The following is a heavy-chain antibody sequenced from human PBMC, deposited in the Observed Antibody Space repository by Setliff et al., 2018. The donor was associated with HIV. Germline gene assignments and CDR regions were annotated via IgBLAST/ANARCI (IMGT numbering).Heavy chain of an antibody. CDR2: IYTSGST. CDR3: ARRIYGNNPYFDY. V-gene: IGHV4-4*07. Sequence: SETLSLTCTVSGGSISSYYWSWIRQPAGEGLEWIGRIYTSGSTNYSPSLKSRVTISVDTSQNQFSLKLSSVTAADTAIYYCARRIYGNNPYFDYWSQGTLVTVSS. D-gene: IGHD4-17*01. CDR1: GGSISSYY. J-gene: IGHJ4*02.